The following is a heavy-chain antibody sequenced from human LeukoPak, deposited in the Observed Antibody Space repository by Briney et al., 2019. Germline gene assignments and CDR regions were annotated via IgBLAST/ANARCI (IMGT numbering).Heavy chain of an antibody. D-gene: IGHD3/OR15-3a*01. CDR2: TRGCI. V-gene: IGHV4-59*11. CDR3: ARVLAIFRLDTTDFYMDV. J-gene: IGHJ6*03. CDR1: GASISSHY. Sequence: SETLSLTCADSGASISSHYWSWIRQPPGKGLEWISYTRGCISDSLSLKCRVAVAVDPSQNHVHLSRLSVTAADTAVYYCARVLAIFRLDTTDFYMDVWGSGTMVTVSS.